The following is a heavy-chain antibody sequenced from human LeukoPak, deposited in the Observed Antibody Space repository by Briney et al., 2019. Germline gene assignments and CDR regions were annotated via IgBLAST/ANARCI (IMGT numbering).Heavy chain of an antibody. D-gene: IGHD6-19*01. Sequence: GGSLRLSCAASGFTFSSYVMHWVRQAPGKGLEWVAVISYAGNNEYYADSVKGRFTISGDNSKNTLYLQMNSLRAEDTAVYYCAKVESSGWYSIDYWGQGTLVTVSS. CDR1: GFTFSSYV. CDR3: AKVESSGWYSIDY. J-gene: IGHJ4*02. V-gene: IGHV3-30*18. CDR2: ISYAGNNE.